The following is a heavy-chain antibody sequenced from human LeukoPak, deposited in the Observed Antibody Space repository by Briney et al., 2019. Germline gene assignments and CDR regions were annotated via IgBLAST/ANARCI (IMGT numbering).Heavy chain of an antibody. CDR3: ATMRGFRPPSYVFLMDA. V-gene: IGHV1-2*02. J-gene: IGHJ6*02. CDR2: INPSNGDP. D-gene: IGHD3-10*02. Sequence: ASVKVSCKGDTLTDDQVHWVRQAPGQGLEWMGWINPSNGDPHYAEKFQGRVTMTRDTSLSMAYMELNSLRSDDTAVYYCATMRGFRPPSYVFLMDAWGQGTTVTVSS. CDR1: DTLTDDQ.